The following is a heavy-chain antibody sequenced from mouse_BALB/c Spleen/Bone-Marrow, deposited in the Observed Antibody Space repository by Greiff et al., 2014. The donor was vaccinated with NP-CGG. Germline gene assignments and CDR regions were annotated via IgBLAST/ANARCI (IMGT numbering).Heavy chain of an antibody. CDR2: ISPSNGRS. Sequence: VKLQESRAELVKPGASVKLSCKASGYSFTSYWMHWVKQRPGQGLEWIGGISPSNGRSNYNEKFKSKATLTVDKSSSTAYMQLSGLTSEDSAVYYCTRSELRRGGYALDYWGLGTSVTVSS. CDR3: TRSELRRGGYALDY. CDR1: GYSFTSYW. J-gene: IGHJ4*01. V-gene: IGHV1S81*02. D-gene: IGHD2-12*01.